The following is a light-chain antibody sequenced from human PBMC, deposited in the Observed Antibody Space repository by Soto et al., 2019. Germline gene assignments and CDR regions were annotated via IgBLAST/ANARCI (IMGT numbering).Light chain of an antibody. J-gene: IGKJ5*01. CDR3: QQRSDLIT. Sequence: EIVLTQSPATLSLSPGERATLSCRASQSVGSSLAWYQRKPGQAPRLLIYDASSRATGLPARFSGGGSGTDFTLTINTLEPEDFAVYYCQQRSDLITFGQGTRLEIK. CDR1: QSVGSS. V-gene: IGKV3-11*01. CDR2: DAS.